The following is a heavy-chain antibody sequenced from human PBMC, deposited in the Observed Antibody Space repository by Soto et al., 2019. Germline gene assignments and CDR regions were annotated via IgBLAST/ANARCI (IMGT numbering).Heavy chain of an antibody. CDR1: SGSISSNSYL. V-gene: IGHV4-39*01. D-gene: IGHD3-22*01. Sequence: SETLSLSCSVSSGSISSNSYLWGWIRQPPGKGLEWIGAILYSGDTYYSESLKSRVTMSVDTAKNQFSLKLNSVTAADTAVYYCARQGRNTKIVILRHYATDFWGQGTAVTVSS. CDR2: ILYSGDT. CDR3: ARQGRNTKIVILRHYATDF. J-gene: IGHJ6*02.